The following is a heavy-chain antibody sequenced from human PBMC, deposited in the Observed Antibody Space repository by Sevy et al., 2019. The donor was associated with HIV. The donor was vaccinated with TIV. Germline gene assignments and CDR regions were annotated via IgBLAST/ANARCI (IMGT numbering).Heavy chain of an antibody. CDR2: ISGSGGST. D-gene: IGHD3-10*01. CDR1: GFTFSSYA. Sequence: GGSLRLSCAASGFTFSSYAMSWVRQAPGKGLEWVSAISGSGGSTYYADSVKGRFTISRDNSKNTLYLQMNSLGAEDTAVSYCAKPAAMVRGVFDYWGQGTLVTVSS. CDR3: AKPAAMVRGVFDY. J-gene: IGHJ4*02. V-gene: IGHV3-23*01.